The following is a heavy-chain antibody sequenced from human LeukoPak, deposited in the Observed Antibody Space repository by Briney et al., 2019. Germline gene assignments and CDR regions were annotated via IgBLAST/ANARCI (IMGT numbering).Heavy chain of an antibody. V-gene: IGHV4-4*07. CDR3: ARVSHVVFAFDI. CDR2: IYTSGST. D-gene: IGHD2-8*02. J-gene: IGHJ3*02. Sequence: SETLSLTCTVSGGSISSYYWSWIRQPAGKGLEWIGRIYTSGSTNYNPSLKSRVTMSVDTSKNQFSLKLNSVTAADTAVYYCARVSHVVFAFDIWGQGTMVTVSS. CDR1: GGSISSYY.